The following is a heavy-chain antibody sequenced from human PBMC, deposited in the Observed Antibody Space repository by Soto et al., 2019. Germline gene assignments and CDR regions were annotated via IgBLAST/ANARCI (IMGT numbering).Heavy chain of an antibody. D-gene: IGHD1-26*01. CDR1: GCTFSSYA. V-gene: IGHV1-69*13. CDR3: ARVGGSYLGYYFDY. CDR2: IIPIFGTA. J-gene: IGHJ4*02. Sequence: RASVKVSCKASGCTFSSYAISWVRQAPGQGLEWMGGIIPIFGTANYAQKFQGRVTITADESTSTAYMELSSLRSEDTAVYYCARVGGSYLGYYFDYWGQGTLVTVSS.